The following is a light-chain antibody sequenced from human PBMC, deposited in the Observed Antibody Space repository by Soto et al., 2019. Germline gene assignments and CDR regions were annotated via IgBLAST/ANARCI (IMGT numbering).Light chain of an antibody. V-gene: IGKV1-39*01. J-gene: IGKJ1*01. CDR1: QSIRNY. CDR3: QQSYSTPSWT. CDR2: AAS. Sequence: DIPMTQSPSSLSASVGDRVTITCRASQSIRNYLIWYQQKPGKAPQLLIYAASTLQSGVPSRFSGSGSGTDFTLTISSLQPEDLATYYCQQSYSTPSWTFGQGTKVEIK.